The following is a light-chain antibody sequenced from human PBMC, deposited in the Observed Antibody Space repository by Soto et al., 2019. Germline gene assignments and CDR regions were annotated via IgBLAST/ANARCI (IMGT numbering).Light chain of an antibody. CDR3: QQRYNYVT. Sequence: EIVLTQSPATLSLSPGERATLSCRASQSVGNYLTWLQQKPGQAPRLLIYDASTRATGGPARFSGSGSGTDFSLTISSLEPEDFAVYYCQQRYNYVTFGGGTKVEIK. J-gene: IGKJ4*01. V-gene: IGKV3-11*01. CDR1: QSVGNY. CDR2: DAS.